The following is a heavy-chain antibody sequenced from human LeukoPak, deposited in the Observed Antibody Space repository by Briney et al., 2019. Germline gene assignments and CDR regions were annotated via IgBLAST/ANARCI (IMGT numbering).Heavy chain of an antibody. CDR1: GFTFSSYS. CDR2: ISSSSSNI. J-gene: IGHJ6*04. Sequence: GGSLRLSCAASGFTFSSYSMNWVRQAPGKGLEWVSSISSSSSNIYYADSVKGRFTISRDNAKNSLYLQMNSLRAEDTAVYYCARTRTIFGVVNGMDVWGKGTTVTVSS. D-gene: IGHD3-3*01. CDR3: ARTRTIFGVVNGMDV. V-gene: IGHV3-21*01.